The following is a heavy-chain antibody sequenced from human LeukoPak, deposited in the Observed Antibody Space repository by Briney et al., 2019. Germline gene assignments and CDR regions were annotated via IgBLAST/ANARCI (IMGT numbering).Heavy chain of an antibody. D-gene: IGHD6-19*01. CDR2: FDPEDGET. Sequence: ASVKVSCKVSGYTLTELSMHWVRQAPGKGLEWMGGFDPEDGETIYAQKFQGRVTMTEDTSTDTAYMELSSLRSEDTAVYYCATQSLCSSGWKSFDYWGQGTLVTVSS. CDR1: GYTLTELS. V-gene: IGHV1-24*01. J-gene: IGHJ4*02. CDR3: ATQSLCSSGWKSFDY.